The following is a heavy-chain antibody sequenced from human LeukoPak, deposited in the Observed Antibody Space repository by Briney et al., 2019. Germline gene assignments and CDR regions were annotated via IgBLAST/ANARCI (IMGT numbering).Heavy chain of an antibody. CDR2: IKQDGSEK. D-gene: IGHD6-19*01. J-gene: IGHJ4*02. CDR1: GFTFSSYW. V-gene: IGHV3-7*01. Sequence: PGGSLRLSCAASGFTFSSYWMGWVRQAPGKGLEWVANIKQDGSEKYYVDSVKGRFTISRDNAKNSLYLQMNSLRAEDTAVYYCARERDGSSGYSDYWGQGTLVTVSS. CDR3: ARERDGSSGYSDY.